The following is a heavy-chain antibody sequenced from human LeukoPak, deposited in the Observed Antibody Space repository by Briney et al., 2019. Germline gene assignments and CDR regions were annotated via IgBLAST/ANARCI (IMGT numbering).Heavy chain of an antibody. CDR2: ISWDGGST. V-gene: IGHV3-43D*03. J-gene: IGHJ4*02. D-gene: IGHD3-22*01. CDR3: AKDLYYYDSSGYPSFDY. CDR1: GFTFDDYA. Sequence: SGGSLRLSCAASGFTFDDYAMHWVRQAPGKGLEWVSLISWDGGSTYHADSVKGRFTISRDNSKNSLYLQMNSLRAEDTALYYCAKDLYYYDSSGYPSFDYWGQGTLVTVSS.